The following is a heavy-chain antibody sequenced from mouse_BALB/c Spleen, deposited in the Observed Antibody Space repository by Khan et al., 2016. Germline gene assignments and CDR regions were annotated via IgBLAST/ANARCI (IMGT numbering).Heavy chain of an antibody. D-gene: IGHD2-14*01. V-gene: IGHV3-6*02. CDR3: AKDRDYRYEFDY. J-gene: IGHJ2*01. Sequence: EVQLQESGPGLVKPSQSLSLTCSVTGYSITSGYYWNWIRQFPGNQLEWMGYIIYDGSNNYNPSLKNRISITLDNSTNQFFLKLNSVTTADTATYYSAKDRDYRYEFDYWGQGTTLTVSS. CDR1: GYSITSGYY. CDR2: IIYDGSN.